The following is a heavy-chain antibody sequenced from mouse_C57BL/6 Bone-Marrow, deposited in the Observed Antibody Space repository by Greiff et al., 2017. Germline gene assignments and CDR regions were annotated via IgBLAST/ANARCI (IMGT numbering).Heavy chain of an antibody. V-gene: IGHV1-7*01. CDR1: GYTFTSYW. CDR2: INPSSGYT. Sequence: QVQLQQSGAELAKPGASVKLSCKASGYTFTSYWMHWVKQRPGQGLEWIGYINPSSGYTKYNQKFKDKATLTADKSSSTAYMQLSSLTYEDSAVYYCARPVLVRNWYFDVWGTGTTVTVAS. CDR3: ARPVLVRNWYFDV. D-gene: IGHD2-10*02. J-gene: IGHJ1*03.